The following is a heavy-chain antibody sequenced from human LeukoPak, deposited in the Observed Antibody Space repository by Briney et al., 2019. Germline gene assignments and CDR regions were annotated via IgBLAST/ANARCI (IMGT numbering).Heavy chain of an antibody. V-gene: IGHV3-74*01. CDR2: INSDGSST. D-gene: IGHD3-10*01. J-gene: IGHJ5*02. CDR1: GFTFSSYW. CDR3: AREKITMVRGVITPFNWFDP. Sequence: GGSLRLSCAASGFTFSSYWMHWVRQAPGKGLVWVSRINSDGSSTSYADSVKGRFTISRGNAKNTLYLQMNSLRAEDTAVYYCAREKITMVRGVITPFNWFDPWGQGTLVTVSS.